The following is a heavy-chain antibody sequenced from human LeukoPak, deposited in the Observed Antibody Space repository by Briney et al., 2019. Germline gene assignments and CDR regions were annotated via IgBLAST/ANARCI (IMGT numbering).Heavy chain of an antibody. V-gene: IGHV3-23*01. Sequence: GGSLRLSCAASGFTFSSYAMSWVRQAPGKGLEGVSAISGSGGSTYYADSVKGRFTISRDNSKNTLYLQMNSLRAEDTAVYYCAKGKRITMIVVVTSFDYWGQGTLVTVSS. CDR3: AKGKRITMIVVVTSFDY. D-gene: IGHD3-22*01. CDR2: ISGSGGST. CDR1: GFTFSSYA. J-gene: IGHJ4*02.